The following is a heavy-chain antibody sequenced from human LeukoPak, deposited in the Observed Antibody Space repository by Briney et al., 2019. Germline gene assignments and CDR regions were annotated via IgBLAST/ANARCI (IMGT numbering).Heavy chain of an antibody. CDR2: IKPNSGDT. CDR1: GFTLTDY. Sequence: ASVKVSCKASGFTLTDYIHWVRQDPRQGLQWTGWIKPNSGDTDYAQKFQGRVTMTRDTSINTVYMELSSLRSDDTAVYYCARADSVPAGDYHYWYMDVWGKGTTVTVSS. V-gene: IGHV1-2*02. J-gene: IGHJ6*03. CDR3: ARADSVPAGDYHYWYMDV. D-gene: IGHD2-2*01.